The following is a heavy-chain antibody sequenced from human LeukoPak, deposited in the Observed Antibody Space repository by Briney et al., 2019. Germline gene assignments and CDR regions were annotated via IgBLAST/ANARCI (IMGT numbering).Heavy chain of an antibody. CDR2: INPSGGST. CDR3: ARVRTKNYYDSSGIGD. D-gene: IGHD3-22*01. Sequence: ASVKVSCKASGYTFTSYYMHWVRQAPGQGLEWMGIINPSGGSTSYAQKFQGRVTMTRDTSTSTVYMELSSLRSEDTAVYYCARVRTKNYYDSSGIGDWGQGTLATVSS. V-gene: IGHV1-46*01. CDR1: GYTFTSYY. J-gene: IGHJ4*02.